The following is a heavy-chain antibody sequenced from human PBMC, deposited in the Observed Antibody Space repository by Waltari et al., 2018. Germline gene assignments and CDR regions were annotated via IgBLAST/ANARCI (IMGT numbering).Heavy chain of an antibody. CDR3: AHLFVITTFDAFDI. V-gene: IGHV3-74*01. D-gene: IGHD3-22*01. Sequence: EVQLVESGGGLVRPGGSLRLSCAASEFPFCCHWMHWALQAPGEGGVWVSRINPDGSGTYYADSVKGRFTISRDNAKNTVYLQMDSLRAEDTAVYYCAHLFVITTFDAFDIWGHGTMVTVSS. CDR2: INPDGSGT. J-gene: IGHJ3*02. CDR1: EFPFCCHW.